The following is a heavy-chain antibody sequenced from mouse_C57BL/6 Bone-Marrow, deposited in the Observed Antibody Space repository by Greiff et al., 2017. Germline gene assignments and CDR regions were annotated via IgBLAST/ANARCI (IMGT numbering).Heavy chain of an antibody. CDR3: ARDYPYAMDY. Sequence: QVQLQQPGAELVMPGASVKLSCKASGYTFTSYWMHWVKQRPGQGLEWIGEIDPSDSYTNYNQKFKGKSTLTVDKSSITAYMQLSSLTSEDSAVYYCARDYPYAMDYWGQGTSVTVSS. J-gene: IGHJ4*01. V-gene: IGHV1-69*01. D-gene: IGHD2-4*01. CDR1: GYTFTSYW. CDR2: IDPSDSYT.